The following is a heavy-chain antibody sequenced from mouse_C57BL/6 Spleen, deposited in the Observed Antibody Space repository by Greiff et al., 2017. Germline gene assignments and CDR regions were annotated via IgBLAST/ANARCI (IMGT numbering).Heavy chain of an antibody. CDR1: GYTFTSYW. D-gene: IGHD2-1*01. Sequence: QVQLQQPGAELVMPGASVKLSCKASGYTFTSYWMHWVKQRPGQGLEWIGEIDPSDSYTNYNQKFKGKSTLTVDKSSSTAYMQLSSLTSADSAVXYCARSLLEYYFDYWGQGTTLTVSS. J-gene: IGHJ2*01. V-gene: IGHV1-69*01. CDR3: ARSLLEYYFDY. CDR2: IDPSDSYT.